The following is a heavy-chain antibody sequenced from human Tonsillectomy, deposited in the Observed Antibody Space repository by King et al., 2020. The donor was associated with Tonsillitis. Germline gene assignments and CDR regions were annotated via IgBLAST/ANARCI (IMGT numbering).Heavy chain of an antibody. D-gene: IGHD2-2*01. Sequence: ITLKESGPTLVKPTQTLTLTCTFSGFSLSTLGVGVGWIRQPPGKALEWLALIYWDDDKRYSPSLKSRLTITKDTSKNQVVLTMTNVDPVDTATYYCARLYCSSTSCPPLYYYYYFGMDVWGQGTTVTVS. CDR2: IYWDDDK. CDR3: ARLYCSSTSCPPLYYYYYFGMDV. CDR1: GFSLSTLGVG. J-gene: IGHJ6*02. V-gene: IGHV2-5*02.